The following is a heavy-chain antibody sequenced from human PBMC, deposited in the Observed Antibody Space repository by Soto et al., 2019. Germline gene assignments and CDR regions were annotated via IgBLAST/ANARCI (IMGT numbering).Heavy chain of an antibody. CDR2: IKSKTDGGTT. J-gene: IGHJ6*02. Sequence: EVQLVESGGGLVKPGGSLRLSCAASGFTFSNAWMNWVRQAPGKGLEWVGRIKSKTDGGTTDYAAPVKGRFTISRDDSKNTLYLQMNSLKTADTAVYYCTADVDIVATIMGYGMDVWGQGTTVTVS. D-gene: IGHD5-12*01. V-gene: IGHV3-15*07. CDR3: TADVDIVATIMGYGMDV. CDR1: GFTFSNAW.